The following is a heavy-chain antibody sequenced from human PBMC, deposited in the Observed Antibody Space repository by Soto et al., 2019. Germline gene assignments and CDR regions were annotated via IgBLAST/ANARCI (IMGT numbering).Heavy chain of an antibody. D-gene: IGHD2-15*01. V-gene: IGHV3-33*01. J-gene: IGHJ6*02. Sequence: PGGSLRLSCAASGSTFSSYGMHWVRQAPGKGLEWVAVIWYDGSNKYYADSVKGRFTISRDNSKNTLYLQMNSLRAEDTAVYYCARERDIVVVVAAATGMDVWGQGTTVTVSS. CDR3: ARERDIVVVVAAATGMDV. CDR1: GSTFSSYG. CDR2: IWYDGSNK.